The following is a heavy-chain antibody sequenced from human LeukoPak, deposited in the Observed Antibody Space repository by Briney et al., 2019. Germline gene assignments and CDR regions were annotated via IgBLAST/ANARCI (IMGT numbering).Heavy chain of an antibody. CDR3: ARESKYYDILTGYPYYYFDY. D-gene: IGHD3-9*01. V-gene: IGHV3-30*04. CDR2: ISYDGSNK. Sequence: GGSLRLSCAASGFTFSSYAMHWVRQAPGKGLEWVAVISYDGSNKYYADSVKGRFTISRDNSKNTLYLQMNSLRAEDTAVYYCARESKYYDILTGYPYYYFDYWGQGTLVTVPS. J-gene: IGHJ4*02. CDR1: GFTFSSYA.